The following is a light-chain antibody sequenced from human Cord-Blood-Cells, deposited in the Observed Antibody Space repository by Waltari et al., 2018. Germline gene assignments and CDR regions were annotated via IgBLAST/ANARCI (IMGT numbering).Light chain of an antibody. CDR1: QGISSY. CDR3: QQYYSLPYT. Sequence: AIRMTQSPSSFSASTGDRVTITCRASQGISSYLAWYQQKPGKAPKPLIYAASTLKSGVPSRFSGSGSGTDFTLTISCLQSEDFATYYCQQYYSLPYTFGQGTKLEIK. V-gene: IGKV1-8*01. CDR2: AAS. J-gene: IGKJ2*01.